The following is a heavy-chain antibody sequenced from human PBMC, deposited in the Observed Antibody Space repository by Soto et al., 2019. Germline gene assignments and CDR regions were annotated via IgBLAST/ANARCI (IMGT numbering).Heavy chain of an antibody. Sequence: SVKVSCKASGGTFSSYTISWVRQAPGQGLEWMGRIIPILGIANYAQKFQGRVTITADKSTGTAYMELSSLRSEDTAVYYCARENAATYYYDSSGYSSYYYYGMDVWGQGTTVTVSS. CDR1: GGTFSSYT. CDR3: ARENAATYYYDSSGYSSYYYYGMDV. CDR2: IIPILGIA. D-gene: IGHD3-22*01. J-gene: IGHJ6*02. V-gene: IGHV1-69*04.